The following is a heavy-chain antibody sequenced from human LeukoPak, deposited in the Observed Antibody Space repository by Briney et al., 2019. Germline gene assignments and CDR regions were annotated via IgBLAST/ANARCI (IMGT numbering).Heavy chain of an antibody. D-gene: IGHD5-12*01. V-gene: IGHV4-30-4*08. Sequence: SETLSLTCTVSGGSISSGDYYWSWIRQPPGKGLEWIWYIYYSGSTYYNPSLKSRVTISVDTSKNQFSLKLSSVTAADTAVYYCARVWLRYTFDYWGQGTLVTVSS. CDR2: IYYSGST. CDR3: ARVWLRYTFDY. J-gene: IGHJ4*02. CDR1: GGSISSGDYY.